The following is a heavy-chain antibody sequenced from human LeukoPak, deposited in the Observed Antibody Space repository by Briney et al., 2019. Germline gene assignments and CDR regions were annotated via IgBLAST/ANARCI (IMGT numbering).Heavy chain of an antibody. CDR1: GGSFSGYY. Sequence: SETLSLTCAVYGGSFSGYYWSWIRQPPGKGLEWIGEINHSGSTNYNPSLKSRVTISVDTSKNQFSLKLSSVTAADTAVYYCARESGSQGWFDPWGQGTLVTVSS. J-gene: IGHJ5*02. CDR2: INHSGST. D-gene: IGHD6-19*01. V-gene: IGHV4-34*01. CDR3: ARESGSQGWFDP.